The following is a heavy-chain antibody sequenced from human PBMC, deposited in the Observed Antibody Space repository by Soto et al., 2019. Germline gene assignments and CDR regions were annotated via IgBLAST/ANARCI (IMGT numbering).Heavy chain of an antibody. J-gene: IGHJ4*02. Sequence: GASVKVSCKASGGTFSSYTISWVRQAPGQGLEWMGRIIPILGIANYAQKFQGRVTITADKSTSTAYMELSSLRSEDTAVYYCAASGTLVVAATLDYWGQGTLVTVSS. D-gene: IGHD2-15*01. CDR2: IIPILGIA. CDR3: AASGTLVVAATLDY. CDR1: GGTFSSYT. V-gene: IGHV1-69*02.